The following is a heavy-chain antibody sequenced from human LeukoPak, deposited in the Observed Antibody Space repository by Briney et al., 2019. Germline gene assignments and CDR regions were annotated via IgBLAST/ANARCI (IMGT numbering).Heavy chain of an antibody. Sequence: GGSLRLSCAASGFTVSSNYMSWVRQAPGKGLEWVSVIYSGGSTYYADSVKGRFTISRDNSKNTLYLQMNSLRAEDTAVYYCASLRRCGGNWAFDYWGQGTLVTVSS. CDR2: IYSGGST. J-gene: IGHJ4*02. D-gene: IGHD4-23*01. CDR3: ASLRRCGGNWAFDY. CDR1: GFTVSSNY. V-gene: IGHV3-66*01.